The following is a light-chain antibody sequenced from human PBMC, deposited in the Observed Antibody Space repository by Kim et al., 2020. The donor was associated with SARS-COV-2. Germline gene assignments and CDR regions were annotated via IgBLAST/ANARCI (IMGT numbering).Light chain of an antibody. CDR2: ATS. CDR3: QQYDNWPLT. J-gene: IGKJ4*01. CDR1: QSVTSN. V-gene: IGKV3-15*01. Sequence: VSPGERPTLSCRASQSVTSNLAWYQQTPCQSPRLLIYATSTRATGIPARFSGSGSGTEFTLTISILQSEDFALYYCQQYDNWPLTFGGGTKVEFK.